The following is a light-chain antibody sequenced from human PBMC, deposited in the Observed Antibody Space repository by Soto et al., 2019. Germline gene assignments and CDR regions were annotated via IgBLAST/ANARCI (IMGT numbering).Light chain of an antibody. CDR1: QSVDRD. CDR2: DAS. V-gene: IGKV3-11*01. Sequence: ESVLTQSPATLSLSPRERATLSCRASQSVDRDLGWFQQKPGQAPRLLIFDASNRAPGVPSRFGGSGSGTDFTLSISSLEPDDFAVYYCQQRYNGLTFGGGTKVDIK. CDR3: QQRYNGLT. J-gene: IGKJ4*01.